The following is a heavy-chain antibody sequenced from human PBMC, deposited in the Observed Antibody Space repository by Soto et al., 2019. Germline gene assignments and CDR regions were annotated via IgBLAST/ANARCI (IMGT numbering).Heavy chain of an antibody. V-gene: IGHV3-23*01. CDR1: GFTFSTYA. J-gene: IGHJ3*02. CDR2: LTPSGGET. D-gene: IGHD4-17*01. CDR3: AHPRGYGVFDAYDI. Sequence: GGSLRLSCVASGFTFSTYAMSWVRQAPGKGLEWVSALTPSGGETFYADSVKGRFTISRDNSMNALYLQMNSLRIEDTAVYYCAHPRGYGVFDAYDIWGQGTMVTVSS.